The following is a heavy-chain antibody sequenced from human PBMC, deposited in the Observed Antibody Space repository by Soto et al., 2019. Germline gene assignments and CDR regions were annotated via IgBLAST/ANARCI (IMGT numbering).Heavy chain of an antibody. Sequence: QVQLVESGGGVVQPGGTLRLSCTTSGFPFSGYAMHWVRQAPGQGPEWVAIIWHDASNKYHADSVKGRFTISRDNSKNILFLQVNSVRADDTALYSSVRATPLLHMEIWSQGTLVTVTS. D-gene: IGHD2-21*01. CDR1: GFPFSGYA. J-gene: IGHJ4*02. CDR2: IWHDASNK. CDR3: VRATPLLHMEI. V-gene: IGHV3-33*01.